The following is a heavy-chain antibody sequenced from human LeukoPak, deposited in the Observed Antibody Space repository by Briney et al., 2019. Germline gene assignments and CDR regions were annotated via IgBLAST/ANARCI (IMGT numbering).Heavy chain of an antibody. CDR2: IYPGDSDT. J-gene: IGHJ3*02. D-gene: IGHD3-22*01. V-gene: IGHV5-51*01. Sequence: GESLKISCKGSGYSFTSYWIGWVRLMPGKGLEWMGIIYPGDSDTRYSPSFQGQVTISADKSISTAYLQWSSLKASDTAMYYCARRNRYGSSGYYRFDAFDIWGQGTMVTVSS. CDR3: ARRNRYGSSGYYRFDAFDI. CDR1: GYSFTSYW.